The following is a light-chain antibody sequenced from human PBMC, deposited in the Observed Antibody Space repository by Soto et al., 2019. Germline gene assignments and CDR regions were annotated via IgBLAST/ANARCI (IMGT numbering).Light chain of an antibody. Sequence: QSVLTQPPSVSGAPGQRVTISCTGSSSNIGAGYDVHWYQQRPGTVPKLLINGHTNGPSGVPERFSASKSGTSASLAITGLQAEDEADYYCAAWDDSRNGRAFGGGTKLTVL. CDR1: SSNIGAGYD. CDR2: GHT. V-gene: IGLV1-40*01. CDR3: AAWDDSRNGRA. J-gene: IGLJ3*02.